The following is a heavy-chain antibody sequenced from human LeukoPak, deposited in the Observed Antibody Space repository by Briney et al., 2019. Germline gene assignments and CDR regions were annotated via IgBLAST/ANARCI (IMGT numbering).Heavy chain of an antibody. CDR2: ISYDGSNK. CDR3: ASSPYNWNDVSYYFDY. J-gene: IGHJ4*02. D-gene: IGHD1-20*01. V-gene: IGHV3-30*04. CDR1: GFTFSSYA. Sequence: GGSLRLSCAASGFTFSSYAMHWVRQAPGKGLEWVAVISYDGSNKYYADSVKGRFTISRDNSKNTLYLQMNSLRAEDTAVYYCASSPYNWNDVSYYFDYWGQGTLVTVS.